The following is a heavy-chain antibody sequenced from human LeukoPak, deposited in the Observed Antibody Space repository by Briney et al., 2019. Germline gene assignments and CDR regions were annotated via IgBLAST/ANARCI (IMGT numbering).Heavy chain of an antibody. J-gene: IGHJ3*02. CDR2: ISYDGSNK. D-gene: IGHD5-12*01. CDR1: GFTFSSYG. Sequence: GGSLRLSCAASGFTFSSYGMHWVRQAPGKGLEWVAVISYDGSNKYYADSVKGRFTISRDNSKNTLYLQMNSLRAEDTAVYYCAKDYAEWVATSLWAFDIWGQGTMVTVSS. CDR3: AKDYAEWVATSLWAFDI. V-gene: IGHV3-30*18.